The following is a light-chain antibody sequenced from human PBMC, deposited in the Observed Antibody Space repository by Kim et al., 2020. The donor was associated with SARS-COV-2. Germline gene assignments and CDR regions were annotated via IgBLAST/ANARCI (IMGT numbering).Light chain of an antibody. V-gene: IGKV1-39*01. J-gene: IGKJ3*01. CDR3: QQSYSTLGFT. CDR2: AAS. CDR1: QSISSH. Sequence: DIQMTQSPSSLSASVGDRVTITCRTSQSISSHLNWYHQKPGRAPKLLIYAASTLQGGIPSRFSGSGSGTDFTLTISSLQPEDFATYYCQQSYSTLGFTFGPGTKVDIK.